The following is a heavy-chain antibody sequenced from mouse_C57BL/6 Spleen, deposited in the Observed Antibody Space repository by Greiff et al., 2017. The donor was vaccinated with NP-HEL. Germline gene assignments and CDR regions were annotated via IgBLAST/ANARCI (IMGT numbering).Heavy chain of an antibody. Sequence: QVQLQQPGAELVRPGSSVKLSCKASGYTFTSYWMHWVKQRPIQGLEWIGNIDPSDSETHYNQKFKDKATLNVDKSSSTAYMQLSSLTSEDSAVYYCARRGLLLRYFDVWGTGTTVTVSS. CDR3: ARRGLLLRYFDV. V-gene: IGHV1-52*01. CDR2: IDPSDSET. J-gene: IGHJ1*03. D-gene: IGHD1-1*01. CDR1: GYTFTSYW.